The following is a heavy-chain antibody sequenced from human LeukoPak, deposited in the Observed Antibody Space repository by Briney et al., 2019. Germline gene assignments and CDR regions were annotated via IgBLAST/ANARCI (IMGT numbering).Heavy chain of an antibody. D-gene: IGHD2-2*03. CDR2: IIPIFGTA. CDR1: GGTFSSYA. V-gene: IGHV1-69*13. CDR3: ARLGGYCSSTSCPPHYYYGMDV. J-gene: IGHJ6*02. Sequence: GASVTVSFKASGGTFSSYAISWVRQAPGQGLEWMGGIIPIFGTANYAQKFQGRVTITADESTSTAYMELSSLRSEDTAVYYCARLGGYCSSTSCPPHYYYGMDVWGQGTTVTVSS.